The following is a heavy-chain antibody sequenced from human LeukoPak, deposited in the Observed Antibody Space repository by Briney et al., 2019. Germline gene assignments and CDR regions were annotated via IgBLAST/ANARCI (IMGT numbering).Heavy chain of an antibody. CDR2: IIPIFGTA. V-gene: IGHV1-69*06. Sequence: SVKVSCKAPGGTFSSYAISWVRQAPGQGLEWMGGIIPIFGTANYAQKFQGRVTITADKSTSTAYMELSSLRSEDTAVYYCASRAHYYDRGGYFDYWGQGTLVTVSS. CDR3: ASRAHYYDRGGYFDY. D-gene: IGHD3-22*01. CDR1: GGTFSSYA. J-gene: IGHJ4*02.